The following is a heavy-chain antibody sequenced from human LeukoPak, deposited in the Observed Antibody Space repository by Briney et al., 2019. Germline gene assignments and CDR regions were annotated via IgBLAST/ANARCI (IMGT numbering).Heavy chain of an antibody. Sequence: PSETLSLTCAVYGGSFSGYYWSWIRQPPGKGLEWIGEINHSGSTNYNPSLKSRVTISVDTSKNQFSLKLSSVTTADTAVYYCARRNWGAMYDYWGQGTLVTVSS. D-gene: IGHD7-27*01. CDR3: ARRNWGAMYDY. CDR2: INHSGST. V-gene: IGHV4-34*01. CDR1: GGSFSGYY. J-gene: IGHJ4*02.